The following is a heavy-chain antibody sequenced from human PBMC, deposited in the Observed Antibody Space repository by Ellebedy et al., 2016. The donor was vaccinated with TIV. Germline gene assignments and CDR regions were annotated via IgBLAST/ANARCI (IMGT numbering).Heavy chain of an antibody. CDR2: ISAYNGNT. CDR1: GYTFTSYG. J-gene: IGHJ6*02. D-gene: IGHD6-6*01. Sequence: ASVKVSCXASGYTFTSYGISWVRQAPGQGLEWMGWISAYNGNTNYAQKLQGRVTMTTDTSTSTAYMELRSLRSDDTAVYYCARYSSSFGNYYYGMDVWGQGTTVTVSS. V-gene: IGHV1-18*01. CDR3: ARYSSSFGNYYYGMDV.